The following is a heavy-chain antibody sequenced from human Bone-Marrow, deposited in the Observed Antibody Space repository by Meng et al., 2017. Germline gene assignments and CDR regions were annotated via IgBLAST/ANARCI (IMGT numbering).Heavy chain of an antibody. CDR1: GFTFSSYS. D-gene: IGHD3-22*01. CDR3: ARDTYYYDSSGYRREYYFDY. J-gene: IGHJ4*02. V-gene: IGHV3-21*01. Sequence: GGSLRLSCAASGFTFSSYSMNWVRQAPGKGLEWVSSISSSSYIYYADAVKGRFTISRDNAKNSLYLQMNSLRAEDTAVYYCARDTYYYDSSGYRREYYFDYWGQGTLVTVSS. CDR2: ISSSSYI.